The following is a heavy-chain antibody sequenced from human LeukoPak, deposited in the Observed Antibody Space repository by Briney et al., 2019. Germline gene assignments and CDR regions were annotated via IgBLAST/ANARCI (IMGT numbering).Heavy chain of an antibody. V-gene: IGHV3-74*01. J-gene: IGHJ4*02. D-gene: IGHD3-22*01. CDR1: GFTFSTSW. Sequence: PGGSLRLSCAASGFTFSTSWMHWVRQAPGKGLVWVSRINSDGNTRNYADSVKGRFTISRDNVKNTLYLQMNSLRAEDTAVYYCVRDMGYYDKVWGQGTLVTVSS. CDR3: VRDMGYYDKV. CDR2: INSDGNTR.